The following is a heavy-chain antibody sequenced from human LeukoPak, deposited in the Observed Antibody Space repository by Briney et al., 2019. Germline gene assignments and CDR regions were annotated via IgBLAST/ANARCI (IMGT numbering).Heavy chain of an antibody. CDR1: GYTFTGYY. CDR3: ARDRPHYDSSGYYLSEAFDI. CDR2: INPNSGGT. V-gene: IGHV1-2*04. J-gene: IGHJ3*02. Sequence: ASVKVSCKASGYTFTGYYMHWARQAPGQGLEWMGWINPNSGGTNYAQKFQGWVTMTRDTSISTAYMELSRLRSDDTAVYYCARDRPHYDSSGYYLSEAFDIWGQGTMVTVSS. D-gene: IGHD3-22*01.